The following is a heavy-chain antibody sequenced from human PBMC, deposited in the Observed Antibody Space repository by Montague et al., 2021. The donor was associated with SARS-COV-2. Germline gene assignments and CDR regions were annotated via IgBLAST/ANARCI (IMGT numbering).Heavy chain of an antibody. J-gene: IGHJ4*02. CDR1: GFTFSSYA. CDR3: AKMPYSGTYYFDY. CDR2: LYSGGHDA. Sequence: SLRLSCAASGFTFSSYALSWVRQAPGKGLEWVSLLYSGGHDAYYADSVKGRFTISRDNSKSTLYLQMDSLRAEDTAVHYCAKMPYSGTYYFDYWGQGTLVTVSA. D-gene: IGHD1-26*01. V-gene: IGHV3-23*03.